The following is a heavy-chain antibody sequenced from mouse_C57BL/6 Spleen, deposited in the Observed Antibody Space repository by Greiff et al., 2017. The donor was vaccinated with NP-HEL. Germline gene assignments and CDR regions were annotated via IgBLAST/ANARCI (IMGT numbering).Heavy chain of an antibody. J-gene: IGHJ2*01. CDR1: GYTFTSYW. D-gene: IGHD3-2*02. CDR2: IHPSDSDT. V-gene: IGHV1-74*01. Sequence: QVQLQQPGAELVKPGASVKVSCKASGYTFTSYWMHWVKQRPGQGLEWIGRIHPSDSDTNYNQKFKGKATLTVDKSSSTAYMQLSSLTSEDSAVYYWAIRGGGTAQASYYFDYWGQGTTLTVSS. CDR3: AIRGGGTAQASYYFDY.